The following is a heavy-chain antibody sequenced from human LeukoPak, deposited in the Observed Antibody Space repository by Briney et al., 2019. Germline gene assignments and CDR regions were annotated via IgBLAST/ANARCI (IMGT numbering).Heavy chain of an antibody. CDR2: IYSGGST. Sequence: GGSLSLSCAASGFTVSSNYMSWVRQAPGKGLEWVSVIYSGGSTYYADSVKGRFTISRDNSKNTLYLQMDSLRAEDTAVYYCARGHTGGYLYYFDYWGQGTLVTVSS. J-gene: IGHJ4*02. V-gene: IGHV3-53*01. D-gene: IGHD2-8*02. CDR1: GFTVSSNY. CDR3: ARGHTGGYLYYFDY.